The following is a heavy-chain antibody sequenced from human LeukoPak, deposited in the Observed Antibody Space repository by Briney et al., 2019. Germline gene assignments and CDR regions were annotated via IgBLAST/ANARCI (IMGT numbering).Heavy chain of an antibody. J-gene: IGHJ4*02. Sequence: GGSLRLSCAASGFTFSSYAMHWVRQAPGKGLEWVAVISYDGSNKYYADSVKGRLTISRDNSKNTLYLQMNSLRAEDTAVYYCARSEYYYDSSGYYQPFDYWGQGTLVTVSS. CDR3: ARSEYYYDSSGYYQPFDY. CDR2: ISYDGSNK. CDR1: GFTFSSYA. D-gene: IGHD3-22*01. V-gene: IGHV3-30-3*01.